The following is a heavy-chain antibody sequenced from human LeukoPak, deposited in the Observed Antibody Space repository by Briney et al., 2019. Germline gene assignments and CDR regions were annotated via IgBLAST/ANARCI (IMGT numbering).Heavy chain of an antibody. CDR3: ARVLSRIAAAGTVDWFDP. D-gene: IGHD6-13*01. CDR1: GFTFSDYY. Sequence: GGSLRLSCAASGFTFSDYYMSWIRQTPGKGLEWVSYISSSGSTIYYADSVKGRFTISRDNAKNSLYLQMNSLRAEDTAVYYCARVLSRIAAAGTVDWFDPWGQGTLVTVSS. CDR2: ISSSGSTI. V-gene: IGHV3-11*01. J-gene: IGHJ5*02.